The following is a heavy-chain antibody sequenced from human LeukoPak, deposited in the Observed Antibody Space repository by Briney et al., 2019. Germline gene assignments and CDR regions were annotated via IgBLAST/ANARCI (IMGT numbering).Heavy chain of an antibody. CDR3: ARDDRPLFLDY. Sequence: SETLSPTCTVSGGSISSSSYYWGWIRQPPGKGLEWIGSIYYSGSTYYNPSLKSRVTISVDTSKNQFSLKLSSVTAADTAVYYCARDDRPLFLDYWGQGTLVTVSS. CDR1: GGSISSSSYY. CDR2: IYYSGST. V-gene: IGHV4-39*01. D-gene: IGHD2-21*01. J-gene: IGHJ4*02.